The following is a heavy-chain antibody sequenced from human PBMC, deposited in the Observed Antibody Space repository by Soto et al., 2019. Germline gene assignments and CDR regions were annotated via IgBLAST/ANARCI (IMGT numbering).Heavy chain of an antibody. D-gene: IGHD2-2*01. J-gene: IGHJ6*02. CDR2: ISGSGGST. CDR1: GFTFSSYA. CDR3: AKGGREGCSSTSCYYYYYGMDV. Sequence: SGGSLRLSCAASGFTFSSYAMSWVRQAPGKGLEWVSAISGSGGSTYYADSVKGRFTISRDNSKNTLYLQMNSLRAEDTAVYYCAKGGREGCSSTSCYYYYYGMDVWGQGTTVTVSS. V-gene: IGHV3-23*01.